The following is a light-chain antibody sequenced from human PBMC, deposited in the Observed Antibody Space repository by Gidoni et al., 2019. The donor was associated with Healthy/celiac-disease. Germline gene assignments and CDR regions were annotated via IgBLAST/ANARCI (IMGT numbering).Light chain of an antibody. CDR3: QQYRPGMYT. J-gene: IGKJ2*01. Sequence: EIVLTQSPGTLSLSPGERATLSCRASQSVSSSYLAWYQQKPGQAPRLLIYGASSRATGIPDRFSGSGSGTDFTLTISRLEPEDFAVYYCQQYRPGMYTFGQGTKLEIK. CDR2: GAS. CDR1: QSVSSSY. V-gene: IGKV3-20*01.